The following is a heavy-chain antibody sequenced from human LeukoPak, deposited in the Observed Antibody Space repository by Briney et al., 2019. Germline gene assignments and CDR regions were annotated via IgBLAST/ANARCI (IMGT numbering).Heavy chain of an antibody. J-gene: IGHJ6*02. CDR1: GFTFRTYS. CDR3: ARDRVLYFYYGMDV. V-gene: IGHV3-48*01. D-gene: IGHD2-21*01. Sequence: GGSLRLSCAASGFTFRTYSMKWVRQAPGKGLEWVSYISDSSAMYYADSVRGRFTISRENDKNSLFLQMNSLRAEDTAVYYCARDRVLYFYYGMDVWGQGTTVTVSS. CDR2: ISDSSAM.